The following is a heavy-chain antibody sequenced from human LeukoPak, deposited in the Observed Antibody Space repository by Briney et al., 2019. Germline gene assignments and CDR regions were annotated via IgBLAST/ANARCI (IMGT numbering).Heavy chain of an antibody. CDR3: AKEVVAARRYYYYGMDV. D-gene: IGHD6-6*01. V-gene: IGHV3-23*01. J-gene: IGHJ6*02. Sequence: PGASLRLSCAASGFTFSSYAMSWVRQAPGKGLEWVSAISGSGGSTYYADSVKGQFTISRDNSKNTLYLQMNSLRAEDTAVYYCAKEVVAARRYYYYGMDVWGQGTTVTVSS. CDR1: GFTFSSYA. CDR2: ISGSGGST.